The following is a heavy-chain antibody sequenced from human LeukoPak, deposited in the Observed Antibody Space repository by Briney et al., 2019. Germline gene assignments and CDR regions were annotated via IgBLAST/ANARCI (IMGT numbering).Heavy chain of an antibody. J-gene: IGHJ4*02. CDR2: INHSGST. CDR1: GGSFSGYY. CDR3: ARFPYYDFWSGYFGAEWAYNFDY. V-gene: IGHV4-34*01. D-gene: IGHD3-3*01. Sequence: SETLSLTCAVYGGSFSGYYWSWIRQPPGKGLEWIGEINHSGSTNYNPSLKSRVTISVDTSKNQFSLKLSSVTAADTAAYYCARFPYYDFWSGYFGAEWAYNFDYWGQGTLVTVSS.